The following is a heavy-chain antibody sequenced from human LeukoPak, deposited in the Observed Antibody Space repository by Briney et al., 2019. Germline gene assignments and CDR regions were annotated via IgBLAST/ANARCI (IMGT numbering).Heavy chain of an antibody. CDR3: ARVFWEKDGFIGAFDI. CDR2: IYSGDST. Sequence: GGSLRLSCAASGCTVSGNYLSWVRQAPGKGLEWVSIIYSGDSTYYADSVKGRFTISRDNSKNTLYLQMNSLRAEDTAVYYCARVFWEKDGFIGAFDIWGQGTMVTVSS. V-gene: IGHV3-66*01. CDR1: GCTVSGNY. D-gene: IGHD3-3*01. J-gene: IGHJ3*02.